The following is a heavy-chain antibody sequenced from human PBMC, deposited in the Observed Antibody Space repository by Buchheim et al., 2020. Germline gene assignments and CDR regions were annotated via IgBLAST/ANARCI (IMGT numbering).Heavy chain of an antibody. V-gene: IGHV3-7*01. Sequence: EVQLVESGGGLVQPGGSLRLSCAASGFTFSWYWMSWVRQAPGKGLEWVANIKPDGSEKYYVVSVEGRFTISRDNAKYSVYLQMNSLRAEDTAVYYCARDVSYWDFWGQGTL. J-gene: IGHJ4*02. CDR3: ARDVSYWDF. CDR2: IKPDGSEK. CDR1: GFTFSWYW.